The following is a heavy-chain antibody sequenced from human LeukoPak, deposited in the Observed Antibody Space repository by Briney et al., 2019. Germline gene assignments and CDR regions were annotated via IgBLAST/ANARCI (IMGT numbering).Heavy chain of an antibody. J-gene: IGHJ4*02. CDR2: ITSSGAAT. V-gene: IGHV3-23*01. Sequence: GGSLRLSCAASGFTFSSYAMSWVRQAPGKGLEWVSSITSSGAATYYADSVKGRFTISRDNSDNTLYLQMNSLRAEDTAVYYCAKDAADIVVVPAASALDYWGQGTLVTVSS. D-gene: IGHD2-2*01. CDR1: GFTFSSYA. CDR3: AKDAADIVVVPAASALDY.